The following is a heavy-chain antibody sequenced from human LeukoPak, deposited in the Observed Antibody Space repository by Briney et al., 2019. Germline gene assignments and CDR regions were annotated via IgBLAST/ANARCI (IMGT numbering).Heavy chain of an antibody. D-gene: IGHD2-21*02. Sequence: GGSLRLSCAASGFTFNTYAMGWVRQAPGEGLEWVSSIKGGGGDPFYADSVRGRFTISRDKSKNTMYLSLNSLRAEDTAVYFCAQGGHDFNPVYYWGQGTLVTVSS. J-gene: IGHJ4*02. CDR2: IKGGGGDP. CDR3: AQGGHDFNPVYY. V-gene: IGHV3-23*01. CDR1: GFTFNTYA.